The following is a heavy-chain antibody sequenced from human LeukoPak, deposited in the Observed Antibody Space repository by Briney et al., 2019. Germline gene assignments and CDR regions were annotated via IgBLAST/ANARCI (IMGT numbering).Heavy chain of an antibody. V-gene: IGHV1-18*01. Sequence: ASVKVSCKASGYTFTSYGISWVRQAPGQGLEWMGWISAYNGNTNYAQKLQGRVTITTDTSTSTAYMELRSLRSDDTAVYYCARAGSGELLPNYYFDYWGQGTLVTVSS. CDR1: GYTFTSYG. D-gene: IGHD1-26*01. CDR3: ARAGSGELLPNYYFDY. J-gene: IGHJ4*02. CDR2: ISAYNGNT.